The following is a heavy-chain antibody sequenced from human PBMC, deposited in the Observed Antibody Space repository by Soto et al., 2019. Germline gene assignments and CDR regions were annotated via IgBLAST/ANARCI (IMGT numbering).Heavy chain of an antibody. Sequence: PSETLSLTCAVSRGSIGRGGYSWSCIRQPPGKGLEGSGDIYHSGSTYYKPSLKSRVTISVDRSKNQFSLKLSSVTAADTAVYYCARVPGAARPPWVIYRSYCGMHVSCQATTVPVSS. CDR1: RGSIGRGGYS. CDR2: IYHSGST. J-gene: IGHJ6*02. D-gene: IGHD6-6*01. V-gene: IGHV4-30-2*01. CDR3: ARVPGAARPPWVIYRSYCGMHV.